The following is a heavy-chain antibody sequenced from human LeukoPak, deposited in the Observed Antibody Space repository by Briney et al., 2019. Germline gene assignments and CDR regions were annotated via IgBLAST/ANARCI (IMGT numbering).Heavy chain of an antibody. Sequence: SGTLSLTCAVSSGSINSNWWSWVRQPPGKRLEWIGEIYHSGSTNYNPTLKSRVTISVDKSKNQFSLKLSSVTAADTAIYYCATSDTAMLIDYWGQGTLVTVSS. J-gene: IGHJ4*02. D-gene: IGHD5-18*01. V-gene: IGHV4-4*02. CDR3: ATSDTAMLIDY. CDR1: SGSINSNW. CDR2: IYHSGST.